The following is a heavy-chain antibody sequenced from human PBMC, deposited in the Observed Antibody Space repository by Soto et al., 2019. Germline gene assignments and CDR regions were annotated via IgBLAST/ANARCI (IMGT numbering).Heavy chain of an antibody. CDR3: TTSPHRDSERVFV. CDR2: INEDGTEK. Sequence: PGGSLRLSCAASGFTFSTYWMSWVRRAPRKGLEWVANINEDGTEKYYVDSVRGRFTISRDNAKSSLYLQMNSLRAEDTAVYYCTTSPHRDSERVFVWGQGTTVTVSS. V-gene: IGHV3-7*01. D-gene: IGHD1-26*01. CDR1: GFTFSTYW. J-gene: IGHJ6*02.